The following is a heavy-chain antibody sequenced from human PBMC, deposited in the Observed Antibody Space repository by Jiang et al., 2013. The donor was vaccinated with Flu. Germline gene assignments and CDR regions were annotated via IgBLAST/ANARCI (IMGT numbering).Heavy chain of an antibody. Sequence: GLVKTSGTLSLTCAVSGGSISSTYWWSWVRQPPGKGLEWVGDIHHGGNTKYNPSLKSRLAISIDNSKNQFSLTLNSVTAADTAVYYCARVGYTTSQNWFDPWGQGTLVTVSS. V-gene: IGHV4-4*02. CDR1: GGSISSTYW. J-gene: IGHJ5*02. CDR3: ARVGYTTSQNWFDP. CDR2: IHHGGNT. D-gene: IGHD2-2*01.